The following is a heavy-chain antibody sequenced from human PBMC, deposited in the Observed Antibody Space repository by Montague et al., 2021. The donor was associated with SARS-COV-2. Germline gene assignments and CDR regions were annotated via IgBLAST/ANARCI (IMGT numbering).Heavy chain of an antibody. CDR2: VTTSGPT. Sequence: TLSLTCAVSGGSITGFSWSWVRQPAGKGLEWIGRVTTSGPTNYSPXLRSRVTMSVDTSKNQFSLNLNSVTAADTAIYYCARTPTRPLSLDSWGQGTLVTVSS. V-gene: IGHV4-4*07. D-gene: IGHD6-6*01. CDR1: GGSITGFS. CDR3: ARTPTRPLSLDS. J-gene: IGHJ4*02.